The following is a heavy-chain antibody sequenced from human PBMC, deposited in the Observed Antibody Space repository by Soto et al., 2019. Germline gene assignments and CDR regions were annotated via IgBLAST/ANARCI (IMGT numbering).Heavy chain of an antibody. CDR3: TTAAFGPEMDY. CDR1: GFTFSNAW. Sequence: EVQLVESGGGLVKPGGSLRLSCAASGFTFSNAWMSWVRQAPGKGLEWVGRIKSKTDVGTTDYAAPVKGRFTISRDDSKNTLYLQMNSLKTEDTAVYYCTTAAFGPEMDYWGQGTLVTVSS. CDR2: IKSKTDVGTT. J-gene: IGHJ4*02. D-gene: IGHD3-10*01. V-gene: IGHV3-15*01.